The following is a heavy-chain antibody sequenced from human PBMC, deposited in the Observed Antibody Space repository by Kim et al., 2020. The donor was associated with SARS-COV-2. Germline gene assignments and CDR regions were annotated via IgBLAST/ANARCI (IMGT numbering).Heavy chain of an antibody. Sequence: GGSLRLSCAASGFTFSSYGMHWVRQAPGKGLEWVAVISYDGSNKYYADSVKGRFTISGDNSKNTLYLQLNSLRAEDTAVYYCAKDRMGAGYYYGMDVWGQGTTVTVSS. J-gene: IGHJ6*02. CDR3: AKDRMGAGYYYGMDV. V-gene: IGHV3-30*18. D-gene: IGHD1-26*01. CDR2: ISYDGSNK. CDR1: GFTFSSYG.